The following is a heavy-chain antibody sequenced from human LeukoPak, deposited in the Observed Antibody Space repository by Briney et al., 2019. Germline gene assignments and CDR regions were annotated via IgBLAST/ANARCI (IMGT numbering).Heavy chain of an antibody. CDR3: ARDRGYNYGSDY. CDR2: ISSSSSYI. CDR1: GFTFSSYS. Sequence: GGSLRLSCAASGFTFSSYSMNWVRQAPGKGLEWVSSISSSSSYIYYADSVKGRFTISRDNSTNTLYLQMNSLRDEDTAVYYCARDRGYNYGSDYWGQGTLVTVSS. J-gene: IGHJ4*02. D-gene: IGHD5-18*01. V-gene: IGHV3-21*01.